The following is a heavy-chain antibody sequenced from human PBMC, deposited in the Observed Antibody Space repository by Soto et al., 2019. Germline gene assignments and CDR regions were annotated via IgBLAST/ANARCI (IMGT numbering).Heavy chain of an antibody. J-gene: IGHJ3*01. V-gene: IGHV3-23*01. Sequence: VQLLESGGGLVQPGGSLRLSCAASGFTFSHYAMSWVRQAPGKGLQWVSTIFGSGAPTHYADSVKGRFGISRDNSNTMLFLEMNSLKDEDTAVYYCTREASSWGFAFDLWGQGTRVAVSS. CDR1: GFTFSHYA. CDR2: IFGSGAPT. D-gene: IGHD3-16*01. CDR3: TREASSWGFAFDL.